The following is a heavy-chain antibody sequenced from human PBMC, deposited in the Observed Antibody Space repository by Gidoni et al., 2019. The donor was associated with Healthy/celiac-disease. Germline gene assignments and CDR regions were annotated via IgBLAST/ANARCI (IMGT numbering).Heavy chain of an antibody. CDR3: AKDHLDIVVVVAHYYYGMDV. D-gene: IGHD2-15*01. CDR2: ISYYGSNK. V-gene: IGHV3-30*18. Sequence: QVQLVESGGGVVQPGRYLRLSCAASGFTFRSYGRHWVRQAPGKGLEWVAVISYYGSNKYYADSVKGRFTISRDNSKNSLYLQMNSLRAEDTAVYYCAKDHLDIVVVVAHYYYGMDVWGQGTTVTVSS. CDR1: GFTFRSYG. J-gene: IGHJ6*02.